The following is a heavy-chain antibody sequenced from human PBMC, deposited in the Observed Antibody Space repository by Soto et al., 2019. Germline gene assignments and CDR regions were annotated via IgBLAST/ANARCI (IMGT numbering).Heavy chain of an antibody. Sequence: QVQLVESGGGVAQPGRSLRLSCAASGFMFSAYAMLWVRQAPGKGLEWVAAISYDGTNKYYADSIKGRFTISRDNSANTLFLQVNSLRREETAMYYLARGLSPYASGWYGIDFWGHGTL. V-gene: IGHV3-30*04. D-gene: IGHD6-19*01. CDR3: ARGLSPYASGWYGIDF. CDR1: GFMFSAYA. J-gene: IGHJ4*01. CDR2: ISYDGTNK.